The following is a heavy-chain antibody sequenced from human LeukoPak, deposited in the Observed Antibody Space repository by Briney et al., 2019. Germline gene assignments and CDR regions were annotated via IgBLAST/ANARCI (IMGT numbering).Heavy chain of an antibody. J-gene: IGHJ3*02. CDR3: ARESPPYAFDI. CDR1: GFTFSSYS. CDR2: ISSSSSYI. V-gene: IGHV3-21*04. Sequence: GGSLRLSCAASGFTFSSYSMNWVRQAPGKGLEWVSSISSSSSYIYYADSVKGRFTISRDNSKNTLYLQMNSLRAEDTAVYYCARESPPYAFDIWGQGTMVTVSS.